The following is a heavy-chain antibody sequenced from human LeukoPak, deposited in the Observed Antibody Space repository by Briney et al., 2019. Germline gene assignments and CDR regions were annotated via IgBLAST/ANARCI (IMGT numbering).Heavy chain of an antibody. D-gene: IGHD3-10*01. Sequence: GGSLRLSCAASGFTVSSNCMSWVRQAPGKGLEWVAVICSGGSAYYSDSVEGRFTITRDNSKNTLYLQRNSLGAEDTAVCYCARGTWGVYGMEVWGQGTPVTVSS. V-gene: IGHV3-53*01. CDR3: ARGTWGVYGMEV. CDR2: ICSGGSA. J-gene: IGHJ6*02. CDR1: GFTVSSNC.